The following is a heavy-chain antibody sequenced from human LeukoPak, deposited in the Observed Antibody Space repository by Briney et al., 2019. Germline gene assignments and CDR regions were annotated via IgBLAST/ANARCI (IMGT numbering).Heavy chain of an antibody. Sequence: GGSLRLSCTASGFTFGDYAMSWFRQAPGKGLEWVSYSRSSSPSMYYADSVKGRFTTSRDNAKNSLYLQMNSLRAEDTAVYYCARDWNFAIDYWGQGTLVTVSS. J-gene: IGHJ4*02. CDR2: SRSSSPSM. CDR1: GFTFGDYA. CDR3: ARDWNFAIDY. D-gene: IGHD1-7*01. V-gene: IGHV3-48*01.